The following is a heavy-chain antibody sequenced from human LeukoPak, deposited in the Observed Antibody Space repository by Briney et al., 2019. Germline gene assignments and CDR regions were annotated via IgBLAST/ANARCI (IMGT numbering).Heavy chain of an antibody. Sequence: SETLSLTCTVSGGSIRTYYWSWIRQPAGKGLEWIGHIYAGGSTNSNPSLKSRVTMSVDKSNIQCSLKLSSVTVADTAVYYCARDDYDSRGYYHAWWGQGILVTVSS. CDR1: GGSIRTYY. D-gene: IGHD3-22*01. J-gene: IGHJ4*02. V-gene: IGHV4-4*07. CDR3: ARDDYDSRGYYHAW. CDR2: IYAGGST.